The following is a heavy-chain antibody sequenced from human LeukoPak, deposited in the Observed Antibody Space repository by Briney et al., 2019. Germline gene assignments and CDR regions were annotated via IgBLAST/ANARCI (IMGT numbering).Heavy chain of an antibody. J-gene: IGHJ4*02. V-gene: IGHV3-33*08. Sequence: PGGSLRLSCAASGFTFSSYGMHWVRQAPGKGLEWVAVIWHDGSNKYYADSVKGRFTISRDNSKNTLYLQMNSLRAEDTAVYYCSGNFDFWGQGTLVTVSS. CDR1: GFTFSSYG. CDR2: IWHDGSNK. CDR3: SGNFDF.